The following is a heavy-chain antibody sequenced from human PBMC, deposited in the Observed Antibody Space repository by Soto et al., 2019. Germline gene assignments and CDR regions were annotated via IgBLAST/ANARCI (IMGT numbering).Heavy chain of an antibody. CDR1: GGSISSGDYY. V-gene: IGHV4-30-4*01. CDR2: IYYSGST. CDR3: ARDTRAVYGSGASDY. J-gene: IGHJ4*02. D-gene: IGHD3-10*01. Sequence: LSLTCTVSGGSISSGDYYWSWIRQPPGKGLEWIGYIYYSGSTYYNPSLKSRVTISVDTSKNQFSLKLSSVTAADTAVYYCARDTRAVYGSGASDYCGQGPLVTVSS.